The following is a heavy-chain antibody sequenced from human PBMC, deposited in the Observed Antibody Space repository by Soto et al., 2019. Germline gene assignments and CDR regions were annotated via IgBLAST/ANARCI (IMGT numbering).Heavy chain of an antibody. D-gene: IGHD2-2*01. CDR1: GFTFSSYA. CDR2: LSVGSSG. Sequence: EVQLLESGGGLVQPGGSLRLSCAASGFTFSSYAMSWVRQAPGKGLEWVSGLSVGSSGHYADSVKGRFTISRDNSRNTVYLQMDSLRAEDTAVYYCVKDYRIVPAAVLFDYWGQGTLVTVSS. V-gene: IGHV3-23*01. J-gene: IGHJ4*02. CDR3: VKDYRIVPAAVLFDY.